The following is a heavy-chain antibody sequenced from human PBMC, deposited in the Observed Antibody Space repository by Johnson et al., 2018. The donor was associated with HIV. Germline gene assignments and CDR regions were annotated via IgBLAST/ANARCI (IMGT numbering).Heavy chain of an antibody. CDR2: ISYDGSIK. Sequence: QVLLVESGGGAVQPGKSLRLSCAASGFTFSSSAMHWVRQAPGQGLQWVALISYDGSIKYFADSVKGRFTISRDNSKNTLHLQMNSLRPEDTAVYYCARNSGNGLVLRCDAFDMWGQGTMVTVSS. CDR3: ARNSGNGLVLRCDAFDM. J-gene: IGHJ3*02. CDR1: GFTFSSSA. D-gene: IGHD2-8*01. V-gene: IGHV3-30-3*01.